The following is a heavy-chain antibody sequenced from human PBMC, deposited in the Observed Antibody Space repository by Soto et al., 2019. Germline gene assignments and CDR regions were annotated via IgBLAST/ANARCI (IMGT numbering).Heavy chain of an antibody. V-gene: IGHV4-38-2*01. Sequence: PSETLSLTCAVSGYSISSGYYWGWIRQPPGKGLEWIGSMYHSGNTYYNPSLKSRVTISVDTSKNQFSLKLSSVTAADTAVYYRARSSPRGVFDPWGQGTLVTVSS. CDR3: ARSSPRGVFDP. CDR1: GYSISSGYY. CDR2: MYHSGNT. D-gene: IGHD6-6*01. J-gene: IGHJ5*02.